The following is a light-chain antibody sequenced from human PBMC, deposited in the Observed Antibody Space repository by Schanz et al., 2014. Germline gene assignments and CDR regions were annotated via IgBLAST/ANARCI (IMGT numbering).Light chain of an antibody. J-gene: IGKJ4*01. CDR1: QSVSSSY. Sequence: EIVLTQSPGTLSLSPGERATLSCRASQSVSSSYLAWYQQKPGQAPRLLISGASSRATGIPDRFSGSGSGTDFTLTISRLEPEDFAVYYCQQRNNWPPTFGGGTKVEIK. CDR2: GAS. V-gene: IGKV3D-20*02. CDR3: QQRNNWPPT.